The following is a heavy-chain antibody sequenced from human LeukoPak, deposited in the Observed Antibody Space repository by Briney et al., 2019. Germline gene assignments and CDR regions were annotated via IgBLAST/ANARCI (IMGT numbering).Heavy chain of an antibody. Sequence: GGSLRLSCAASGFSFSNSAMTWVRQAPGKGLEWVSSISSSSYIYYAESVKGRFTISRDNAKNSLYLQINSLRAEDTAVYYCARALDGYNRDYWGQGTLVTVSS. CDR2: ISSSSYI. CDR3: ARALDGYNRDY. CDR1: GFSFSNSA. D-gene: IGHD5-24*01. V-gene: IGHV3-21*01. J-gene: IGHJ4*02.